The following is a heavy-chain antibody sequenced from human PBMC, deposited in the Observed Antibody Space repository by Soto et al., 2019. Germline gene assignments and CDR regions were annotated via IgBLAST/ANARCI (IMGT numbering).Heavy chain of an antibody. CDR2: INHSGST. Sequence: SETLSLTCAVYGGSFSGYYWSWIRQPPGKGLEWIGEINHSGSTNYNPSLKSRVTISVDTSKNQFSLKLSSVTAADTAVYYSARGNPVLLVFGVDQRTCGWSVSRGQSPRVSASS. J-gene: IGHJ1*01. CDR3: ARGNPVLLVFGVDQRTCGWSVS. D-gene: IGHD3-10*02. V-gene: IGHV4-34*01. CDR1: GGSFSGYY.